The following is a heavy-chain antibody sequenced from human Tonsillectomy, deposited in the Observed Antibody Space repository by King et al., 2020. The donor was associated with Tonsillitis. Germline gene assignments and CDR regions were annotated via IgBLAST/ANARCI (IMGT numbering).Heavy chain of an antibody. V-gene: IGHV4-39*01. J-gene: IGHJ4*02. CDR1: GGSISSSSYY. CDR2: IYYRGST. Sequence: LQLQESGPGLVKPSETLSLTCTVSGGSISSSSYYWGWIRQPPGKGLEWIGNIYYRGSTYYNPSLKSRVTISVDTSKNQFSLKLNSVTAADTAVYYCARLYYYDSSGYLYYFDYWGQGTLVTVSS. CDR3: ARLYYYDSSGYLYYFDY. D-gene: IGHD3-22*01.